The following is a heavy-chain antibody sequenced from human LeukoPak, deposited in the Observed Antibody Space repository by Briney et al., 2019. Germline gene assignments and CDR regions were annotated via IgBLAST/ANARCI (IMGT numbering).Heavy chain of an antibody. D-gene: IGHD4-23*01. CDR2: ISSSNNTI. CDR3: AREDGGKADI. CDR1: GFTFSRYS. Sequence: GGSLRLSCAASGFTFSRYSMNWVRQAPGRGLEWVSYISSSNNTIDYADSVKGRFSISRDNAKNSLYLQMKSLRDEDTAVYYCAREDGGKADIWGQGTMVTVSS. V-gene: IGHV3-48*02. J-gene: IGHJ3*02.